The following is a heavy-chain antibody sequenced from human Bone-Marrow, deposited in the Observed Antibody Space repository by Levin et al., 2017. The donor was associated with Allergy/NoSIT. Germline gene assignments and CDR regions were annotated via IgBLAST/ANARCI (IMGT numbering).Heavy chain of an antibody. CDR3: TTDVGGPLGY. CDR1: AFTFSNAW. D-gene: IGHD1-26*01. Sequence: RGESLKISCAAPAFTFSNAWMNWVRQAPGKGLEWVGRIKSKTNGGTTDYAAPVKGRFTISRDDSINTLFLQMNSLKTEDTAVYYCTTDVGGPLGYWGQGTLVTVSS. CDR2: IKSKTNGGTT. J-gene: IGHJ4*02. V-gene: IGHV3-15*07.